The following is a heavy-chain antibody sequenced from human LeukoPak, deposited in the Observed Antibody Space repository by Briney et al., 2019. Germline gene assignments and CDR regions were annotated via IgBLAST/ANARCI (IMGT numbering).Heavy chain of an antibody. Sequence: PGGSLRLSCAASGFTFSSYSMNWVRQAPGKGLEWVSFITGSSSIIYYADSVKGRFTISRDNAKNSLYLQMNSLSAEDTAVYFCARVRGGYYLDYWGQGTLVTVSS. D-gene: IGHD3-16*01. V-gene: IGHV3-48*01. J-gene: IGHJ4*02. CDR1: GFTFSSYS. CDR3: ARVRGGYYLDY. CDR2: ITGSSSII.